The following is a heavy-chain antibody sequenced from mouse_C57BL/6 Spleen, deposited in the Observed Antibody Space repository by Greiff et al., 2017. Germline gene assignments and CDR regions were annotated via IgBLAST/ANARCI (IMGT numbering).Heavy chain of an antibody. CDR1: GFTFSDYG. D-gene: IGHD1-1*01. J-gene: IGHJ4*01. CDR2: ISSGSSTI. Sequence: EVNVVESGGGLVKPGGSLKLSCAASGFTFSDYGMHWVRQAPEQGLEWVAYISSGSSTIYYADTVKGRFTISRDNAKNTLFLQMTSLRSEDTAMYYCARKTTVGIDYYAMDYWGQGTSVTVSS. V-gene: IGHV5-17*01. CDR3: ARKTTVGIDYYAMDY.